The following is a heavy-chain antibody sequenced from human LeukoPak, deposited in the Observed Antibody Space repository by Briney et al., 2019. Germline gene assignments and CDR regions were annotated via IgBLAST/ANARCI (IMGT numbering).Heavy chain of an antibody. Sequence: GGSLRLSCTVDGLSVTTYWLSCVRHAPGRWMEWVANIMPDGNEKYYVDSMKRRFTISRDNAENSVYIQMNSLRAEDTAIYYCATTSRTVTGFDYWGQGTLVTVSS. V-gene: IGHV3-7*01. J-gene: IGHJ4*02. CDR1: GLSVTTYW. CDR3: ATTSRTVTGFDY. CDR2: IMPDGNEK. D-gene: IGHD4-17*01.